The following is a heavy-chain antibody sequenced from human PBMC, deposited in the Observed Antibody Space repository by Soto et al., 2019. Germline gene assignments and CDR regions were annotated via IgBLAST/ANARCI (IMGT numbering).Heavy chain of an antibody. CDR1: GFTFSSFC. V-gene: IGHV3-30*18. CDR2: ISYDGSNK. CDR3: AKDIYSARSYYYYGMDV. D-gene: IGHD6-6*01. Sequence: GGSLRLSCAAAGFTFSSFCMPWVRQAPGNGPGRGRVISYDGSNKYYSYSVRRRFTISRANSNNTLYLHMNSLRANDTAVYHFAKDIYSARSYYYYGMDVGGQGTTVTVSS. J-gene: IGHJ6*02.